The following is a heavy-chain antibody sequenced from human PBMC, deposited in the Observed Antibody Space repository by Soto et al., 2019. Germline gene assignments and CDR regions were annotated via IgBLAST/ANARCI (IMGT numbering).Heavy chain of an antibody. CDR1: GYTFSNAW. D-gene: IGHD3-22*01. CDR3: TTAGEYYDSSGYYYGGGDDAFDI. Sequence: VQLLESGGGLVKAGGSLRLSCAASGYTFSNAWMNWVRQAPGKGLEWVGRIKSKTDGGTTDYAAPVKGRFTISRDDSKNTLYLQMNSLKTEDTAVYYCTTAGEYYDSSGYYYGGGDDAFDIWGQGTMVTVSS. V-gene: IGHV3-15*07. J-gene: IGHJ3*02. CDR2: IKSKTDGGTT.